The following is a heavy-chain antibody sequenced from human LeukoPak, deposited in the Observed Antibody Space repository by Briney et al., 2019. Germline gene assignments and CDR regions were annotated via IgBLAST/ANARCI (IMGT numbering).Heavy chain of an antibody. CDR1: GASISTSSYY. V-gene: IGHV4-61*01. CDR3: ARNRAVGWDYYLDV. CDR2: IYYTGST. J-gene: IGHJ6*03. D-gene: IGHD6-19*01. Sequence: SETLSLTCTVSGASISTSSYYWSWVRQPPGKGLEWIGYIYYTGSTNYNPSLKSRVTISVHTSKNQFSLKLSSVTAADTAVYYCARNRAVGWDYYLDVWGKGTTVTVPS.